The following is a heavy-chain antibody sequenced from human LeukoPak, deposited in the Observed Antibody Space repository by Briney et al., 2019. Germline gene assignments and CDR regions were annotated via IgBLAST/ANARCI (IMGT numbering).Heavy chain of an antibody. J-gene: IGHJ4*02. CDR1: GYSFTSYN. Sequence: ASVKVSCKASGYSFTSYNIHWGGQAPGKGLEWRGIINPSGGSTSYAKKFQGRVTMTRDTSTSTIYMELSSLRSEDTAVYYCARGTGDPPDFWGQGTLVTVSS. D-gene: IGHD2-21*02. CDR2: INPSGGST. CDR3: ARGTGDPPDF. V-gene: IGHV1-46*01.